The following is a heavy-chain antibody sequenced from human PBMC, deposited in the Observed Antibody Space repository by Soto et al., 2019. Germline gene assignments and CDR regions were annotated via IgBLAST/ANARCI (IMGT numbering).Heavy chain of an antibody. J-gene: IGHJ3*02. CDR1: DGSISSISYY. CDR2: IYYSGST. CDR3: ASGYGEYPHHDAFDI. V-gene: IGHV4-39*01. Sequence: LETLSLTCTVLDGSISSISYYWGWISQPPGKGLEWIGSIYYSGSTYYNPSLKSRVTISVDTSKNQFSLKLSSVTAADTAVYYCASGYGEYPHHDAFDIWGQGTMVIVSS. D-gene: IGHD4-17*01.